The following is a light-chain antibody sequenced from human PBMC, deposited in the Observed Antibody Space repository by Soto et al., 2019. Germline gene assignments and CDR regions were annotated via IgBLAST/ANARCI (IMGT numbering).Light chain of an antibody. CDR3: QQYDDYPLT. CDR1: QSISTW. Sequence: DIQVTQSPPTLSASVGDRVTITCRASQSISTWLAWYQQKPGKAPKLLIYEASSLESGVPSRFGGSASETEFTLTISSLQPDDFATYFCQQYDDYPLTFGGGTKVEIK. J-gene: IGKJ4*01. V-gene: IGKV1-5*03. CDR2: EAS.